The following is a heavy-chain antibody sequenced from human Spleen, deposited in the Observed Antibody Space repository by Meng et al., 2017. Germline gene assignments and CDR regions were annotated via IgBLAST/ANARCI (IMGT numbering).Heavy chain of an antibody. J-gene: IGHJ3*02. Sequence: SETLSLTCAVYGGSFSGYYWSWIRQPPGKGLEWIGEINHSGSTNYNPSLKSRVTISVDTSKNQFSLKLSSVTAADTAVYYCARGICYYYDSSGYSRAFDIWGQGTMVTVSS. CDR1: GGSFSGYY. D-gene: IGHD3-22*01. CDR3: ARGICYYYDSSGYSRAFDI. CDR2: INHSGST. V-gene: IGHV4-34*01.